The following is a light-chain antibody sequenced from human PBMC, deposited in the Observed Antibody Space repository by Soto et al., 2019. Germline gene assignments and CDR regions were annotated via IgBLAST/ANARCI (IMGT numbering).Light chain of an antibody. J-gene: IGKJ3*01. CDR3: QQYYSTPLP. CDR2: WAS. V-gene: IGKV4-1*01. Sequence: DIVMTQSPDSLAVSLGERATINCKSSQSVLYSSNNKNYLAWYQQKPGQPPKLLIYWASTRESGVPDRFSGSGSGTDYTLPISSLQAEDVAVYYCQQYYSTPLPFGPGTKVDIK. CDR1: QSVLYSSNNKNY.